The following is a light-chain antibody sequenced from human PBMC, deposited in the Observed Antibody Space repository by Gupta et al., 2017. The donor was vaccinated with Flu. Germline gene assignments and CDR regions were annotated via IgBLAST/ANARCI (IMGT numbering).Light chain of an antibody. J-gene: IGLJ2*01. Sequence: SYVLTHPPSVSVVPGQTAIITCEGNDIGGKYVHWYHQKAGQDPVLVVYHARDRPSRIHQRFSCDTIWNTAKLIISGGDDGDDAAEYCPVWDRNSDHHCLFGGGTKLTVL. CDR2: HAR. CDR1: DIGGKY. CDR3: PVWDRNSDHHCL. V-gene: IGLV3-21*02.